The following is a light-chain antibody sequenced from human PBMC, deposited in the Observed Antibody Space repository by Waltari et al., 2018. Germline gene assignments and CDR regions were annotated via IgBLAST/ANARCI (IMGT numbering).Light chain of an antibody. CDR3: VLYMDSGVWV. CDR1: SGSVSASFY. J-gene: IGLJ3*02. Sequence: QTVVTQEPSVSVSPGGTVTLTCALSSGSVSASFYPSWYQQTPGQAPRTRIYSTNTRLFGVPNRFSDSILGNKAALTIAGAQADDEADYYCVLYMDSGVWVFGGGTKLTVL. V-gene: IGLV8-61*01. CDR2: STN.